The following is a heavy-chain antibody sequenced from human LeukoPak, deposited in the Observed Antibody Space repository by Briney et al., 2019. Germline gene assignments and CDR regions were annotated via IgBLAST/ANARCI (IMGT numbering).Heavy chain of an antibody. Sequence: GASVTVSCKASGYTLTAYYMHWVRQAPGQGLEWMRWINPNSGDTDYAQKFQGRVTVTRDTSISTAYMELSNLRLDDTAVYYCARGYGLVGTLVDYWGEGTLVTVSS. J-gene: IGHJ4*02. CDR1: GYTLTAYY. D-gene: IGHD1-7*01. CDR2: INPNSGDT. CDR3: ARGYGLVGTLVDY. V-gene: IGHV1-2*02.